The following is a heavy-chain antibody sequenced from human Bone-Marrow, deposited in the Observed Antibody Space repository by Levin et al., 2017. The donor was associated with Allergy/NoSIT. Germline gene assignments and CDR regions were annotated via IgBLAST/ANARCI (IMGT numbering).Heavy chain of an antibody. Sequence: PGGSLRLSCAASGFTFSSYAMSWVRQAPGKGLEWVSAISGSGGSTYYADSVKGRFTISRDNSKNTLYLQMNSLRAEDTAVYYCAKEIGTRDYGDYLDLDYWGQGTLVTVSS. D-gene: IGHD4-17*01. V-gene: IGHV3-23*01. CDR2: ISGSGGST. J-gene: IGHJ4*02. CDR1: GFTFSSYA. CDR3: AKEIGTRDYGDYLDLDY.